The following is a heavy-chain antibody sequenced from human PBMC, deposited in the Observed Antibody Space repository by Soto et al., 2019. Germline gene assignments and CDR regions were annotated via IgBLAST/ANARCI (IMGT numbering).Heavy chain of an antibody. CDR3: AKRRGAGGHFDY. D-gene: IGHD2-15*01. Sequence: DVQLLESGGGLVQPEGSLRLSCAASGFTFSSYAMGWVRQGPGKGLEWVAVVSIGGSTHYADSVRVRFTISRDNSKNTLSLQMYGLTVEDTAVYFCAKRRGAGGHFDYWGQGALVTVSS. V-gene: IGHV3-23*01. CDR2: VSIGGST. J-gene: IGHJ4*02. CDR1: GFTFSSYA.